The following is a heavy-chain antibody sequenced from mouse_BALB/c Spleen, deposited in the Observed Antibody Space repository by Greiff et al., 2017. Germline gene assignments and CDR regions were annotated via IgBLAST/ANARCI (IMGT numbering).Heavy chain of an antibody. CDR3: ARFSTTVVARAMDY. CDR1: GYTFTSYV. D-gene: IGHD1-1*01. V-gene: IGHV1-14*01. J-gene: IGHJ4*01. CDR2: INPYNDGT. Sequence: QLQQSGPELVKPGASVKMSCKASGYTFTSYVMHWVKQKPGQGLEWIGYINPYNDGTKYNEKFKGKATLTSDKSSSTAYMELSSLTSEDSAVYYGARFSTTVVARAMDYWGQGTSVTVTS.